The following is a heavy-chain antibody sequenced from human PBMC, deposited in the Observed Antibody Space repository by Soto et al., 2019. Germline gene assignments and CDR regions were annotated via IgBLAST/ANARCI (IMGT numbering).Heavy chain of an antibody. CDR3: VRGKDQYNTLTYFYYDQ. J-gene: IGHJ5*02. CDR1: GFTCSRYW. CDR2: INSDGSMT. Sequence: GGSLRLSCAASGFTCSRYWMHWVRQAPGEGLMWVSRINSDGSMTSYADSVKGRFTISRDNAKNTVYLHMNSLRAEDTARYYCVRGKDQYNTLTYFYYDQWGQGTLVTVSS. V-gene: IGHV3-74*01. D-gene: IGHD1-20*01.